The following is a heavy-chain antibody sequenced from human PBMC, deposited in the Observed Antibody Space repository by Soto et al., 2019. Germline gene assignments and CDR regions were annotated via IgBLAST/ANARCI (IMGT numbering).Heavy chain of an antibody. CDR1: DDSISSGGYY. CDR2: IYYNRNT. J-gene: IGHJ5*02. Sequence: QVQLQESGPGLVKPSQTLSLTCTVSDDSISSGGYYWSWIRQQSGKGLEWIGCIYYNRNTYYNPSLKSRVTISVDTSKNQFSLKLSSLTAADTAVYYCARGDYGSSFDTWGQGTLVTVSS. CDR3: ARGDYGSSFDT. V-gene: IGHV4-31*03. D-gene: IGHD4-17*01.